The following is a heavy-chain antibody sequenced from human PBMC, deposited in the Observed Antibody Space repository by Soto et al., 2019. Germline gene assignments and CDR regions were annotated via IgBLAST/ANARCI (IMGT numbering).Heavy chain of an antibody. D-gene: IGHD2-15*01. Sequence: GASVKVSCKASGGTFSSYAISWVRQAPGQGLEWMGGIIPIFGTANYAQKFQGRVTITADESTITAYMELSSLRFEDTGVYYCAREDCSGGSCYGFAWFDPWGQGTLVTVSS. CDR1: GGTFSSYA. V-gene: IGHV1-69*13. CDR3: AREDCSGGSCYGFAWFDP. J-gene: IGHJ5*02. CDR2: IIPIFGTA.